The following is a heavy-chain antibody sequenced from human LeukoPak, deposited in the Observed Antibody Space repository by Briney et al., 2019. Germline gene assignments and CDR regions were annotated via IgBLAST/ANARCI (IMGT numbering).Heavy chain of an antibody. CDR3: ARVLMGAYFDY. V-gene: IGHV1-46*01. J-gene: IGHJ4*02. CDR1: GYTFTSYY. Sequence: ASVKVSCKASGYTFTSYYMHWVRQAPGQGLEWMGIINPSGGSTSYAQKFQGRVTMTKDTSTSTVYMELSSLRSEDTAVYYCARVLMGAYFDYWGQGTLVTVSS. CDR2: INPSGGST. D-gene: IGHD1-26*01.